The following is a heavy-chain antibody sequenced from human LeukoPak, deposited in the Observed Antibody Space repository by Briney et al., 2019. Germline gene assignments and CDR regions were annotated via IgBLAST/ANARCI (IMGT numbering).Heavy chain of an antibody. CDR3: AREGAFPTYYGSGRGGYYFDY. Sequence: PSETLSLTCAVYGGSFSDYYWSWIRQPPGKGLEWIGEINHSGSTNYNPSLKSRVTISVDTSKDQFSLKLSSVTAADTAVYYCAREGAFPTYYGSGRGGYYFDYWGQGTLVTVSS. D-gene: IGHD3-10*01. CDR2: INHSGST. V-gene: IGHV4-34*01. CDR1: GGSFSDYY. J-gene: IGHJ4*02.